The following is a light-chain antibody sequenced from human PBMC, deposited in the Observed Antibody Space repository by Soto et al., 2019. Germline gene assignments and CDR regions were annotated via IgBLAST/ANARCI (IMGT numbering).Light chain of an antibody. CDR3: QQYNSWLWT. Sequence: EIVMTQSPATPSVSPGEGATLSWRASQSVSSKLAWYQQKPGQAPRLLIYGASTRATGIPARFSGSGSGTDFTLIISSLQSEDSAVYYCQQYNSWLWTFGQGTKVDIK. V-gene: IGKV3-15*01. CDR1: QSVSSK. J-gene: IGKJ1*01. CDR2: GAS.